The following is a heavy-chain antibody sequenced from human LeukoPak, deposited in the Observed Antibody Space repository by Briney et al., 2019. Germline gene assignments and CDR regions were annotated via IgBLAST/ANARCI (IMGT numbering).Heavy chain of an antibody. CDR2: INHSGST. J-gene: IGHJ4*02. Sequence: SETLSLTCTVSGGSISGYYWSWIRQPPGKGLEWIGEINHSGSTNYNPSLKSRVTISADTSKNQFSLKLSSVTAADTAVYYCARAGYDFWSGYLMTFDYWGQGTLVTVSS. D-gene: IGHD3-3*01. CDR3: ARAGYDFWSGYLMTFDY. V-gene: IGHV4-34*01. CDR1: GGSISGYY.